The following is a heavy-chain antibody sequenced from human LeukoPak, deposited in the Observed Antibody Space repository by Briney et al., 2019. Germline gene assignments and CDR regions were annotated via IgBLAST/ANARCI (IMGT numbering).Heavy chain of an antibody. CDR1: GGSISSYY. Sequence: PSETLSLTCTVSGGSISSYYWSWIRQPAGKGLEWIGSIYYSGSTYYNPSLKSRVTISVDTSKNQFSLKLSSVTAADTAVYYCARIIAAAGTRWFDPWGQGTLVTVSS. CDR3: ARIIAAAGTRWFDP. CDR2: IYYSGST. D-gene: IGHD6-13*01. J-gene: IGHJ5*02. V-gene: IGHV4-59*05.